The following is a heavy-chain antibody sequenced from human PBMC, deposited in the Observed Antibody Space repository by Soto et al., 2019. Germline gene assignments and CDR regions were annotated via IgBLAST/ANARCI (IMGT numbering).Heavy chain of an antibody. CDR3: AHKGPEDWPLDY. D-gene: IGHD3-9*01. CDR2: IYWNDDK. V-gene: IGHV2-5*01. Sequence: SGPTLVNPTQTLTLSCTISGFSVNTNGVGVGWIRQPPGKALEWLALIYWNDDKRYSPSLKSRLTITKDTSKNQVVLTMTNMDPMDTGTYYCAHKGPEDWPLDYWGQGTLVTVSS. J-gene: IGHJ4*02. CDR1: GFSVNTNGVG.